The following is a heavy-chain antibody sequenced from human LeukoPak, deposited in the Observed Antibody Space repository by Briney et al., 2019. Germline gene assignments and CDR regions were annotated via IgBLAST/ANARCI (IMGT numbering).Heavy chain of an antibody. CDR2: ISYDGSNK. V-gene: IGHV3-30*03. J-gene: IGHJ6*02. CDR1: GFTFSSYG. CDR3: TRDLMDYDVSTGLHHYYMDV. D-gene: IGHD3-9*01. Sequence: PGGSLRLSCAASGFTFSSYGMHWVRQAPGKGLEWMAVISYDGSNKYYADSVKGRFTISRDNSKNTLYLQMNTLRVEDTAVYYCTRDLMDYDVSTGLHHYYMDVWGQGTTVTVSS.